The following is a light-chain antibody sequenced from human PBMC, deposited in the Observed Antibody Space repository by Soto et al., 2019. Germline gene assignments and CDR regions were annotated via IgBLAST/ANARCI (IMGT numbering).Light chain of an antibody. CDR1: SSDVGGYNY. J-gene: IGLJ1*01. V-gene: IGLV2-8*01. Sequence: QSVLTQPPSASGSPGQSVAISCTGTSSDVGGYNYVSWYQQHPGKAPKLMIYEVNKRPSGVPDRFSGSRSGRTASLTGGGGQAEDEADYYCSSYAGSSNVFGTGTKLTVL. CDR2: EVN. CDR3: SSYAGSSNV.